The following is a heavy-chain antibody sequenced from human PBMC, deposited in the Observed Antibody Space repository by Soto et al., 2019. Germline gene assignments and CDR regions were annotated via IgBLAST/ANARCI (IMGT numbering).Heavy chain of an antibody. Sequence: SETLSLTCAVSGGSISRYYWSWIRQPAGKGLEWIGRIYTGGSTNYNPSLKSRVTMSVDTSKNQFSLKLSSVTAADTAVYYCARGPGGFGDFSLDYWGQGTLVTVSS. CDR1: GGSISRYY. J-gene: IGHJ4*02. V-gene: IGHV4-4*07. D-gene: IGHD3-10*01. CDR3: ARGPGGFGDFSLDY. CDR2: IYTGGST.